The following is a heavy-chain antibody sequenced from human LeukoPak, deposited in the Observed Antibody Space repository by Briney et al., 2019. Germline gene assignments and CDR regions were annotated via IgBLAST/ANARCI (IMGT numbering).Heavy chain of an antibody. Sequence: ASVKVSCKASGGTFSSYAISWVRQAPGQGLEWMGGIIPIFGTANYAQKFQGRVTITADESTSTAYMELSSLRSEDAAVYYCARGYIVGVPSGDNWFDPWGQGTLVTVSS. D-gene: IGHD1-26*01. CDR1: GGTFSSYA. J-gene: IGHJ5*02. CDR2: IIPIFGTA. V-gene: IGHV1-69*13. CDR3: ARGYIVGVPSGDNWFDP.